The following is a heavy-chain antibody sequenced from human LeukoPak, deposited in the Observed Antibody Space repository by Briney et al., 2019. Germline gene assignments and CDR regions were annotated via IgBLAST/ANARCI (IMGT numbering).Heavy chain of an antibody. J-gene: IGHJ4*02. CDR1: GGTFSSYA. CDR2: IIPIFGTA. D-gene: IGHD2-2*01. CDR3: ARDSSSHCSSTSCYGTYYFDY. Sequence: GASVKVSCKASGGTFSSYAISWVRQAPGQGLEWMGGIIPIFGTANYAQKFQGRVTITADESTSTAYMELSSLRSEDTAVYYCARDSSSHCSSTSCYGTYYFDYWGQGTLVTVSS. V-gene: IGHV1-69*13.